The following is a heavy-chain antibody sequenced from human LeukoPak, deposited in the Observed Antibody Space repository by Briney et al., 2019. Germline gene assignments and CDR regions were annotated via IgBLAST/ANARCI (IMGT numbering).Heavy chain of an antibody. J-gene: IGHJ4*02. CDR1: GGSISSSGYY. D-gene: IGHD2-2*02. Sequence: SETLSLTCTVSGGSISSSGYYWGWIRQPPGKGLEWIGSISYSGSTYYNPSLKSRVTISLDTSKNQFSLKLSSVTAADTAVYYCASRYFCSSTSCYTFDYWGQGTLVTVSS. V-gene: IGHV4-39*07. CDR2: ISYSGST. CDR3: ASRYFCSSTSCYTFDY.